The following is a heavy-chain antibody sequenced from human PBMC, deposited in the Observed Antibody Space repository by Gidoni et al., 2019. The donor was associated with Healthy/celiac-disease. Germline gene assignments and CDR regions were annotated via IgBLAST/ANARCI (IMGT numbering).Heavy chain of an antibody. CDR3: TTGFTVTTVFAFDI. CDR1: GFTFSNAL. D-gene: IGHD4-4*01. Sequence: EVQLVESGGGLVKPGGSLSLSCAAAGFTFSNALMRWVRQAPGKGLEWVGRIKSKTDGGTTDYAAPVKGRFTISRDDSKNTLYLQMNSLKTEDTAVYYCTTGFTVTTVFAFDIWGQGTMVTVSS. CDR2: IKSKTDGGTT. V-gene: IGHV3-15*01. J-gene: IGHJ3*02.